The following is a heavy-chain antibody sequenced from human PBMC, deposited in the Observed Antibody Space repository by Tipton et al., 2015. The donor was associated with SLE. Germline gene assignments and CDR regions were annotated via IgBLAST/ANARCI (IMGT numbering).Heavy chain of an antibody. CDR3: AKGVVSGATEIYYFQD. Sequence: SLRLSCAASGFNVDDYAMHWVRQAPGKGLEWVSGLRWNSGTLGYADSVKGRFTISRDSAKNYLYLQMDSLRPEDTALYYCAKGVVSGATEIYYFQDWGQGALVTVSS. CDR2: LRWNSGTL. D-gene: IGHD3-10*01. J-gene: IGHJ1*01. CDR1: GFNVDDYA. V-gene: IGHV3-9*01.